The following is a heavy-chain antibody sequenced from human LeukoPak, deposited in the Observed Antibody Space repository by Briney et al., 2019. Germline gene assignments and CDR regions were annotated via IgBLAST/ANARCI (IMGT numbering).Heavy chain of an antibody. CDR2: INHRGLT. D-gene: IGHD3-10*01. CDR1: GGSFSGYF. J-gene: IGHJ4*02. CDR3: ARLFYYGSGSGRSWWHYFDD. Sequence: SETLSLTCAVYGGSFSGYFWSWIRQPPGKGLEWIGEINHRGLTNDNPSLKSRVTISVDTSKSQFSLKLSSVTAADTAVYYCARLFYYGSGSGRSWWHYFDDWGQGTLVTVSS. V-gene: IGHV4-34*01.